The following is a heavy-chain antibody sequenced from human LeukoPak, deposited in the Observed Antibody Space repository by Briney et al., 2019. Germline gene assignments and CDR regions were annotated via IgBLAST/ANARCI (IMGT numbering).Heavy chain of an antibody. Sequence: GASVKVSCKASGYTFTSYDINWVRQATGQGLEWMGWMNPNSGNTGYAQKFQGRVTITRNTSISTAYMELSSLRSEDTAVYYCAGKKLGISDAFDIWGQGTMVTVSS. D-gene: IGHD7-27*01. CDR3: AGKKLGISDAFDI. CDR1: GYTFTSYD. V-gene: IGHV1-8*03. CDR2: MNPNSGNT. J-gene: IGHJ3*02.